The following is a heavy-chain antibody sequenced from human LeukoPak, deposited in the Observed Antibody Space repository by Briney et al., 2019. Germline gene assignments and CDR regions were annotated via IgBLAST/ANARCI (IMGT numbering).Heavy chain of an antibody. V-gene: IGHV3-30*18. CDR2: ISYDGSNK. CDR3: AKPPTTVTPLGYYYYYGMDV. J-gene: IGHJ6*02. CDR1: GFTFSSYG. D-gene: IGHD4-17*01. Sequence: GGSLRLSCAASGFTFSSYGMHWVRQAPGKGLEWVAVISYDGSNKYYADSVKGRFTISRDNSKNTLYLQMNSLRAEDTAVYYCAKPPTTVTPLGYYYYYGMDVWGQGTTATVSS.